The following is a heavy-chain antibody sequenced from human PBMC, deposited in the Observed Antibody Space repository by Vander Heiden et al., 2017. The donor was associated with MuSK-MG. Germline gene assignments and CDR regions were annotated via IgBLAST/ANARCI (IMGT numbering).Heavy chain of an antibody. CDR3: ARDLTTDSSGYEKFDY. J-gene: IGHJ4*02. Sequence: EVQLVESGGGLVQPGGSLRLSCAASGFTFSSYEMNWVRQAPEKGLEWVSYISSSGSTIYYADSVKGRFTISRDNAKNSLYLQMNSLRAEDTAVYYCARDLTTDSSGYEKFDYWGQGTLVTVSS. CDR1: GFTFSSYE. CDR2: ISSSGSTI. V-gene: IGHV3-48*03. D-gene: IGHD3-22*01.